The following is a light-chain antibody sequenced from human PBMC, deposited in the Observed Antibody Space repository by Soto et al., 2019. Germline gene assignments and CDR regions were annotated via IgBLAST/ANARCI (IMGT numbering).Light chain of an antibody. CDR3: WLRSFRPEIS. Sequence: EIVLTQSPATLSLSPGQEATLSCRASQSINNYLAWYRQQPGQAPRLLIFDASTRATGIPRRFSGSGSGTDFTLLIISLEPEDYAIFYCWLRSFRPEISFGGGTKVEI. V-gene: IGKV3-11*01. CDR1: QSINNY. J-gene: IGKJ4*01. CDR2: DAS.